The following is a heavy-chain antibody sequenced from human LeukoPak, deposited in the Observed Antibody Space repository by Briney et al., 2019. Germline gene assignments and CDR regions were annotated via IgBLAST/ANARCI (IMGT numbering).Heavy chain of an antibody. CDR2: ISSSSSYI. Sequence: PGGSLRLSCAASGFTFSTHSMNWVRQAPGKGLEWVSSISSSSSYIYYADSVKGRFTISRDNAKNSLYLQMNSLRAEDTAVYYCARELDYDILTGYGFDAFDIWGQGTMVTVSS. J-gene: IGHJ3*02. CDR3: ARELDYDILTGYGFDAFDI. CDR1: GFTFSTHS. V-gene: IGHV3-21*01. D-gene: IGHD3-9*01.